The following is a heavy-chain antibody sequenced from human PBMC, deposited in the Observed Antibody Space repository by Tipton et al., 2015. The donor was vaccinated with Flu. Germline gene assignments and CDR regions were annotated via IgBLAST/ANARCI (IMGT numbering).Heavy chain of an antibody. V-gene: IGHV4-31*03. CDR1: GGSITSGAYY. J-gene: IGHJ5*02. CDR2: IYYSGST. Sequence: TLSLTCTVSGGSITSGAYYWSWIRQHPEKGLEWIGYIYYSGSTYYNPSLKSRITISRDTSKNQFSLKLSSVTAADTAVYYCARRDEDPCYDSSGCWFDPWGQGTLVTVSS. D-gene: IGHD3-22*01. CDR3: ARRDEDPCYDSSGCWFDP.